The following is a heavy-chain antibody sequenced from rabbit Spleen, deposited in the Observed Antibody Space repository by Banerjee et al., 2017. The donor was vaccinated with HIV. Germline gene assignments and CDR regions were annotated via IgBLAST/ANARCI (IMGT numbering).Heavy chain of an antibody. CDR2: IDPIFGGT. J-gene: IGHJ6*01. CDR3: ARALATVTMMITPFNF. CDR1: GFDFSRFG. D-gene: IGHD2-1*01. V-gene: IGHV1S47*01. Sequence: EQLVESGGGLVQPGGSLTLSCKASGFDFSRFGVSWVRQAPGKGLEWIGYIDPIFGGTYYASWVNGRFTISSHNAQNTLFLQLTSLTVADTATYFCARALATVTMMITPFNFWGQGTLVTVS.